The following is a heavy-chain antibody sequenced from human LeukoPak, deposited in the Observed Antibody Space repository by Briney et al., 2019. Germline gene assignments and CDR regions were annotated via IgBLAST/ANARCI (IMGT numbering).Heavy chain of an antibody. D-gene: IGHD1-7*01. CDR1: GYTLTELS. CDR2: FDPEGGET. Sequence: ASVKVSCKVSGYTLTELSMHWVRQAPGKGLEWMGGFDPEGGETIYAQKFQGRVTMTEDTSTDTAYMELSSLRSEDTAVYYCAARNYRSNAFDIWGQGTMVTVSS. J-gene: IGHJ3*02. V-gene: IGHV1-24*01. CDR3: AARNYRSNAFDI.